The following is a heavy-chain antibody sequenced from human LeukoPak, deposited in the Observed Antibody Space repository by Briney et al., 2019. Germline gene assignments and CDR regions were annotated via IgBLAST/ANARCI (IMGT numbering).Heavy chain of an antibody. Sequence: AASVKVSCKAPGYTFTSYGISWVRQAPGQGLEWMGWISAYNGNTNYAQKLQGRVTMTTDTSTSTAYMELRSLRSDDTAVYYCARDLLRGDSYSGYDLGGWFDPWGQGTLVTVSS. CDR2: ISAYNGNT. J-gene: IGHJ5*02. CDR3: ARDLLRGDSYSGYDLGGWFDP. D-gene: IGHD5-12*01. CDR1: GYTFTSYG. V-gene: IGHV1-18*01.